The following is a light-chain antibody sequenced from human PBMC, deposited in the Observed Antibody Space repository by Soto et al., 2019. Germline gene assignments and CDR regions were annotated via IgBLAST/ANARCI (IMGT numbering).Light chain of an antibody. CDR1: SSDVGGYTY. V-gene: IGLV2-14*03. J-gene: IGLJ3*02. CDR2: DVT. Sequence: QSALTQPASVSGSPGQSITISCTGTSSDVGGYTYVSWYQHHPGKAPKLMIYDVTNRPSGVSNRFSGSKSGNTASLTISGLQAEDEADYYCASYTSGTSWVFGEGTKLTVL. CDR3: ASYTSGTSWV.